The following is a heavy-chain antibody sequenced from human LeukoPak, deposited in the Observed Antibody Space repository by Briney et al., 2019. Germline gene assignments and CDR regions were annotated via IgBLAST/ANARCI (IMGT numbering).Heavy chain of an antibody. D-gene: IGHD3-10*01. V-gene: IGHV3-33*01. CDR2: IWYDGSNK. J-gene: IGHJ4*02. CDR3: AREVRGVAPGDY. Sequence: WVHQASGKELEWVAVIWYDGSNKYYADSVKGRFTISRDNSKNTLYLQMNSLRAEDTAVYYCAREVRGVAPGDYWGQGTLVTVSS.